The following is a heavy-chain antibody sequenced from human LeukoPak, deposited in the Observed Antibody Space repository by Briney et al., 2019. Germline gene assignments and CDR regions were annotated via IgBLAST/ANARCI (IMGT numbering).Heavy chain of an antibody. J-gene: IGHJ1*01. CDR1: GGSISSGSHY. CDR2: IYTSGST. Sequence: SQTLSLTCTVSGGSISSGSHYWSWIRQPAGKGLEWIGRIYTSGSTDYNPSLKSRVTVSLDTSKNQFSLRLSSVTAADTAVYYCARDQVAVAEYFQHWGQGTLVTVSS. D-gene: IGHD6-19*01. V-gene: IGHV4-61*02. CDR3: ARDQVAVAEYFQH.